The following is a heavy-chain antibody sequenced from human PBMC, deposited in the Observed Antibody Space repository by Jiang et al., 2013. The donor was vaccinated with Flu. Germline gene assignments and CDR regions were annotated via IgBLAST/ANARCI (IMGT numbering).Heavy chain of an antibody. CDR1: GFSLTSSGMG. CDR2: IYWDDDE. CDR3: VRIMWIQYYLLFDY. J-gene: IGHJ4*02. D-gene: IGHD3-10*01. V-gene: IGHV2-5*02. Sequence: KPTQTLTLTCTFSGFSLTSSGMGVAWIRQPPGEALEWLALIYWDDDERRNPSLKNRLTITKDASKNQVVLTMTNMDPVDTATYFCVRIMWIQYYLLFDYWGQGTLVTVSS.